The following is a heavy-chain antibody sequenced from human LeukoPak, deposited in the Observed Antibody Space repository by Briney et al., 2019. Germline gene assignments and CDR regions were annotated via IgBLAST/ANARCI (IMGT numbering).Heavy chain of an antibody. CDR3: AKGVWQWLVPGAFDI. D-gene: IGHD6-19*01. CDR1: GFTFSSYA. CDR2: ISGSGGST. V-gene: IGHV3-23*01. J-gene: IGHJ3*02. Sequence: GGSLRLSCAASGFTFSSYAMHWVRQAPGKGLEWVSAISGSGGSTYYADSVKGRFTISRDNSKNTLYLQMNSLRAEDTAVYYCAKGVWQWLVPGAFDIWGQGTMVTVSS.